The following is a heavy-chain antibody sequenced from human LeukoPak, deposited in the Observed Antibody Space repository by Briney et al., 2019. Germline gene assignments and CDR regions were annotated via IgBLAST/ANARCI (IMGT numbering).Heavy chain of an antibody. CDR1: GFTFSSYW. Sequence: VGTLRLSCAASGFTFSSYWMTWVRQAPAKGLDWVANIKQDGSEKYYVDYVKGRFTISRDNAKNSLYLQMNSLRDEDTAVYYCARAQSSGWTDAFDIWGQGTMVTVSS. CDR2: IKQDGSEK. D-gene: IGHD6-19*01. CDR3: ARAQSSGWTDAFDI. V-gene: IGHV3-7*01. J-gene: IGHJ3*02.